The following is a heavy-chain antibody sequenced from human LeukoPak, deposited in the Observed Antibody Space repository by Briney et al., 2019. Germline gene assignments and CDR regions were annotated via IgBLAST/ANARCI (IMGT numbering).Heavy chain of an antibody. Sequence: GGSLRLSCVASGFIFSMYWMTWFRRAPGKGLEWVANLKQDGSQTNYVDSVKGRFTISRDNAKKSLYLQMNSLRGEDTAVYYCARGGTYDIWGQGTRVTVSS. CDR1: GFIFSMYW. J-gene: IGHJ3*02. CDR3: ARGGTYDI. CDR2: LKQDGSQT. V-gene: IGHV3-7*01.